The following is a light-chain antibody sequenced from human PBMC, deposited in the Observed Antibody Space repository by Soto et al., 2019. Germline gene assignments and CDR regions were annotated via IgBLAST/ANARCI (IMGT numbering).Light chain of an antibody. CDR1: TSNIGTDT. CDR2: SNN. CDR3: AAWDDSLNGVV. V-gene: IGLV1-44*01. J-gene: IGLJ2*01. Sequence: LTQPPSASGTPGQRVTISCSGSTSNIGTDTVNWYQQLPGTAPKLLIYSNNQRPSGVPDRFSGSKSGTSASLAISGLQSEDEADFYCAAWDDSLNGVVFGGGTKLTVL.